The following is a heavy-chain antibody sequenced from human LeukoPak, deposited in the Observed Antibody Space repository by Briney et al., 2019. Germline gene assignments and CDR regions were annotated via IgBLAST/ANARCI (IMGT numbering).Heavy chain of an antibody. CDR3: ARLDDFWSGSNY. CDR1: GFTFSNSA. CDR2: IVVGSGKT. J-gene: IGHJ4*02. Sequence: SVKVSCKASGFTFSNSAIQWVRQARGQRLEWIGWIVVGSGKTNYAQKFQERVTITRDMSTSTGYMELSSLRSEDTAVYYCARLDDFWSGSNYWGQGTLVTVSS. D-gene: IGHD3-3*01. V-gene: IGHV1-58*02.